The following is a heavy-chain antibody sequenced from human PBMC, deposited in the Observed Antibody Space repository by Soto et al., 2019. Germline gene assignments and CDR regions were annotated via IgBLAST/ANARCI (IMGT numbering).Heavy chain of an antibody. CDR1: GFTFSSYA. CDR2: ISGSGGST. D-gene: IGHD2-8*01. Sequence: GGSLRLSCAASGFTFSSYAMSWVRQAPGKGLEWVSAISGSGGSTYYADSVKGRFTISRDNTKDTLFMQMNSLRAEDTAVYYCVKGSSNGRPYYFDSWGQGTPVTVSS. CDR3: VKGSSNGRPYYFDS. V-gene: IGHV3-23*01. J-gene: IGHJ4*02.